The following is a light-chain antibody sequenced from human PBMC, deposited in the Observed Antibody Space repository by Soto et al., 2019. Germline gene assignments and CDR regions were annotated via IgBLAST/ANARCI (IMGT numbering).Light chain of an antibody. Sequence: DIQLTQSPSFLSASVGDRVTMTCRASQGISSYFAWYQQKPGKAPKVLIHVASTLQSGVPSRFSGSGSGTEFTLTISRLQPEDSATYYCQQHNGYPLTFGGGTKVEIK. CDR3: QQHNGYPLT. J-gene: IGKJ4*02. CDR1: QGISSY. CDR2: VAS. V-gene: IGKV1-9*01.